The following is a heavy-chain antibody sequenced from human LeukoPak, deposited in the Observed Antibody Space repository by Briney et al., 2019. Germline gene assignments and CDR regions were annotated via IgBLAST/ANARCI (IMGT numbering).Heavy chain of an antibody. CDR1: GHTFTGYY. Sequence: APVKVSCKASGHTFTGYYMHWVRQAPGQGLEWMGWINPNSGGTNYAQKFQGRVTMTRDTSISTAYMELSRLRSDDTAVYYCARFTAMVPFDYWGQGTLVTVSS. CDR3: ARFTAMVPFDY. V-gene: IGHV1-2*02. CDR2: INPNSGGT. D-gene: IGHD5-18*01. J-gene: IGHJ4*02.